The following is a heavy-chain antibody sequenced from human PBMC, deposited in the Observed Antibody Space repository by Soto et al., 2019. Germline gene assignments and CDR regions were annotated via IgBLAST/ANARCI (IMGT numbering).Heavy chain of an antibody. CDR3: ARETAAGPNNWFDP. Sequence: GGSLRLSCAASGFTFSDYYMSWIRQAPGKGLEWVSYISSSSSTIYYADSVKGRFTISRDNAKNSLYLQMNSLRAEDTAVYYCARETAAGPNNWFDPRGQGTLVTVSS. CDR1: GFTFSDYY. CDR2: ISSSSSTI. J-gene: IGHJ5*02. D-gene: IGHD6-13*01. V-gene: IGHV3-11*01.